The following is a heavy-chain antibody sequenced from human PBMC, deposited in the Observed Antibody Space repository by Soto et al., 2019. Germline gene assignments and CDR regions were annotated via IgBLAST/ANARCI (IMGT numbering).Heavy chain of an antibody. Sequence: EVQLVESGGGLVQPGGSLRLSCAASGFTFSSYWMSWVRQAPGKGLEWVANIKQDGSEKYYVDSVKGRFTISRDNAKNSLYLQMNRLRAEDTAVYYCARELYCSSTSCYLPGYYYYGMDVWGQGTTVTVSS. CDR1: GFTFSSYW. CDR3: ARELYCSSTSCYLPGYYYYGMDV. D-gene: IGHD2-2*01. V-gene: IGHV3-7*03. CDR2: IKQDGSEK. J-gene: IGHJ6*02.